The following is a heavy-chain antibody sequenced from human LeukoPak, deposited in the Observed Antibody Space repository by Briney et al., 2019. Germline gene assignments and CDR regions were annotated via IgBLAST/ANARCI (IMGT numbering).Heavy chain of an antibody. J-gene: IGHJ4*02. D-gene: IGHD2-21*02. CDR2: IYSGGST. Sequence: GGSLRLSCAASGFTVSSNYMSWVRQAPGEGLEWVSVIYSGGSTYYADSVKGRFTISRDNSKNTLYLQMNSLRAEDTAVYYCASTHCGGDCSVPFDYWGQGTLVTVSS. CDR3: ASTHCGGDCSVPFDY. CDR1: GFTVSSNY. V-gene: IGHV3-53*01.